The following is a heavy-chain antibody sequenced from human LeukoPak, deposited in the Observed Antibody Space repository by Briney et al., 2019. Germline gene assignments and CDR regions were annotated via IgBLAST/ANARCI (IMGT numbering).Heavy chain of an antibody. V-gene: IGHV3-11*01. CDR2: ISPNSYST. Sequence: GGTLRLSCEASGFNFSDYYMTWIRQAPGKGLEWLSYISPNSYSTYYTASVRGRFTISRDNSKNSMYLQMNSLRAEDTALYYCARQKRTFDYWGRGTLVAVSS. J-gene: IGHJ4*02. CDR1: GFNFSDYY. CDR3: ARQKRTFDY.